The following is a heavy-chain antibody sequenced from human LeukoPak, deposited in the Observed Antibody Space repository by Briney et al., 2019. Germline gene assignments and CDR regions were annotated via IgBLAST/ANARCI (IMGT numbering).Heavy chain of an antibody. V-gene: IGHV1-69*01. Sequence: SVKVSCKASGGTFSSYAISWVRQAPGQGLEWMGGIILIFGTANYAQKFQGRVTITADESTRTAYMELSSLRSEDTAVYYCASCSSTSCSDAFDIWGQGTMVTVSS. CDR2: IILIFGTA. CDR3: ASCSSTSCSDAFDI. D-gene: IGHD2-2*01. CDR1: GGTFSSYA. J-gene: IGHJ3*02.